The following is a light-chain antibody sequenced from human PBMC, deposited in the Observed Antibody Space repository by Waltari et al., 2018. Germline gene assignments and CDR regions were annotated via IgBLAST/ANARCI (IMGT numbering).Light chain of an antibody. V-gene: IGKV3D-15*01. CDR3: QQENNWSWT. CDR1: QSVSSR. J-gene: IGKJ1*01. CDR2: EVF. Sequence: EIVMTQSPSTLSLSTGDRASLSWRASQSVSSRLGCYQQKPGQPPRLLIYEVFTRATGIPDRFSGSGSGTAFTLTINSLEPEDVGVYFCQQENNWSWTFGQGTKVEIK.